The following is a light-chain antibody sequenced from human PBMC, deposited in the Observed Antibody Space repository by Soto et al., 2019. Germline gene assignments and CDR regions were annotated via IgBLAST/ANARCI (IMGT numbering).Light chain of an antibody. V-gene: IGLV2-8*01. CDR1: SSDVGGYNY. CDR3: SSYAGGNNYVV. Sequence: QSALTQPPSASGSPGQSVTISCTGTSSDVGGYNYVSWYQQFPGQAPKLMFSEVSQRAPGVPDRFSGSKSGNTASLTVSGLQAGDEADYYCSSYAGGNNYVVFGGGTKLTVL. J-gene: IGLJ2*01. CDR2: EVS.